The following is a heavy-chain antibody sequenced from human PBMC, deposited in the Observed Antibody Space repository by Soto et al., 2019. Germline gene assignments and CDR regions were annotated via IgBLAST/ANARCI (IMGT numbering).Heavy chain of an antibody. V-gene: IGHV3-21*01. J-gene: IGHJ4*02. D-gene: IGHD2-15*01. CDR1: GFTFSTYS. CDR3: ARDPDSGDY. CDR2: ISSGSSYI. Sequence: EVQLVESGGGLVKPGGSLRLSCAASGFTFSTYSMNWVRQAPGKGLEWVSSISSGSSYIYYADSVKGRFTISRDNAKNYLYLQMNSLRAEDTAVYYCARDPDSGDYWGQGTLVTVSP.